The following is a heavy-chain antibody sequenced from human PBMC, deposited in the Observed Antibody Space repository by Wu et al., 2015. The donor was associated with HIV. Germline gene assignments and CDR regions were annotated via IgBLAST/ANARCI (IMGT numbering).Heavy chain of an antibody. Sequence: QVQLVQSGAEVKKPGASVKVSCKASGYTFTSYYMHWVRQAPGQGLEWMGIINPSGGSTSYVQKFQGRVTMTRDTSTSTVYMELSSLRSEDTAVYYCARFAYSPRITMIVARGYFDYWGQGTLVTVSS. CDR1: GYTFTSYY. V-gene: IGHV1-46*01. J-gene: IGHJ4*02. CDR3: ARFAYSPRITMIVARGYFDY. D-gene: IGHD3-22*01. CDR2: INPSGGST.